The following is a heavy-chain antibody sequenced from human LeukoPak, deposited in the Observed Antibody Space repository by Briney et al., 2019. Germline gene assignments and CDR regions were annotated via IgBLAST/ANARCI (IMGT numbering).Heavy chain of an antibody. CDR3: AAAILGGGFDN. D-gene: IGHD3-3*01. V-gene: IGHV1-58*01. Sequence: AAVTVSFKASGFNFTNSAVQWVRQARARRREWVGLIFVGSGNTNYAQKYQERVTITRDMSKSTAYMELSSLRSEDTAIYYCAAAILGGGFDNWCQGTMVTVAS. CDR1: GFNFTNSA. CDR2: IFVGSGNT. J-gene: IGHJ3*02.